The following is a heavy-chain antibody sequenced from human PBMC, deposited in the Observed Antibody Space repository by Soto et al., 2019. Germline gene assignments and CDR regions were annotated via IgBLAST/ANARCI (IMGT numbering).Heavy chain of an antibody. CDR1: GGTLSSYT. J-gene: IGHJ6*02. D-gene: IGHD1-26*01. V-gene: IGHV1-69*02. CDR2: IIPILGIA. Sequence: AASVKVSCKASGGTLSSYTISWVRQAPGQGLEWMGRIIPILGIANYAQKFQGRVTITADKSTSTAYMELSSLRSEDTAVYYCERVNKTGAYYYYGMDVWGQGTTVTVSS. CDR3: ERVNKTGAYYYYGMDV.